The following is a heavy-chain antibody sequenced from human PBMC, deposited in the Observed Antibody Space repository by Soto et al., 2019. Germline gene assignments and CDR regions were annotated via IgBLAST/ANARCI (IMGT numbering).Heavy chain of an antibody. Sequence: EVHLVESGGGLVQPGESLRLSCEASGYTFSPFWMHWVRQAPGKGLVWVSHINSDGTTKLYADSVKGRFTISRDNAKNTLSLQMNIVKADDTAVYFCVRDLGYPDSFDVWGRGTVVTVSS. CDR1: GYTFSPFW. J-gene: IGHJ3*01. V-gene: IGHV3-74*01. D-gene: IGHD7-27*01. CDR3: VRDLGYPDSFDV. CDR2: INSDGTTK.